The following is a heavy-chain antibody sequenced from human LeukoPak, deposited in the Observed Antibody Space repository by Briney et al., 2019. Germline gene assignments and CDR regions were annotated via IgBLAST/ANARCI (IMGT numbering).Heavy chain of an antibody. J-gene: IGHJ3*02. CDR2: IYSGGST. Sequence: GGSLRLSCAASGFTFSSHSMSWVRQAPGKGLEWVSVIYSGGSTYYADSVKGRFTISRDNSKNTLYLQMNSLRAEDTAVYYCAREHGSGRPSDAFDIWGQGTMVTVSS. CDR1: GFTFSSHS. D-gene: IGHD2-15*01. CDR3: AREHGSGRPSDAFDI. V-gene: IGHV3-53*01.